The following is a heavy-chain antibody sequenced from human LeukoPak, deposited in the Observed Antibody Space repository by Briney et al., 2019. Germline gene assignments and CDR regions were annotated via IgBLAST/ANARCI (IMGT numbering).Heavy chain of an antibody. J-gene: IGHJ6*03. CDR3: AKGVSPDRPYYYYYYYMDV. CDR2: ISGDGGST. CDR1: GFTFDDYA. Sequence: AGGSLRLSCAASGFTFDDYAMHWVRQAPGKGLEWVSLISGDGGSTYYADSVKGRFTISRDNSKNSLYLQMNSLRTEDTASYYCAKGVSPDRPYYYYYYYMDVWGKGTTVTVSS. D-gene: IGHD4-23*01. V-gene: IGHV3-43*02.